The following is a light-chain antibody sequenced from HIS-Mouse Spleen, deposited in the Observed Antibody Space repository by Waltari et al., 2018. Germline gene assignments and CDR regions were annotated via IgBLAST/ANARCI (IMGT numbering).Light chain of an antibody. J-gene: IGKJ1*01. CDR1: QGISSY. CDR3: QQLNSYPPT. CDR2: AAS. V-gene: IGKV1-9*01. Sequence: IWMTQSPSLLSASTGDRVTITCRASQGISSYLAWYQQKPGKAPKLLIYAASTLQSGVPSRFSGSGSGTEFTLTISSLQPEDFATYYCQQLNSYPPTFGQGTKVEIK.